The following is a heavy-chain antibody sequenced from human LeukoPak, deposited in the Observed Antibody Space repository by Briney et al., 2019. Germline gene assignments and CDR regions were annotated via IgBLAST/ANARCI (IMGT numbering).Heavy chain of an antibody. CDR1: GFTFSNYG. CDR2: IRYDGSKK. D-gene: IGHD6-19*01. CDR3: AKSLGGWYPGELDY. Sequence: PGGSLRLSCAASGFTFSNYGIHWVRQAPGKGLEWVAFIRYDGSKKYYADSVKGRFTISRDNSKNTLYLQMNSLRAEDTAVYYCAKSLGGWYPGELDYWGQGTLVTVSS. V-gene: IGHV3-30*02. J-gene: IGHJ4*02.